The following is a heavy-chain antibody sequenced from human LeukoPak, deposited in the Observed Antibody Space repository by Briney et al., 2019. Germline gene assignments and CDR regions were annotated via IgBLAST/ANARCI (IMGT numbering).Heavy chain of an antibody. CDR2: ISDSGNT. CDR3: ARESIATVHFDY. J-gene: IGHJ4*02. CDR1: GFTLSSYA. Sequence: GGSLRLSCAASGFTLSSYAMSWVRQAPGKGLEWVSAISDSGNTYHADSVKGRFTISRDNAKNSLYLQMNSLRAEDTAVYYCARESIATVHFDYWGQGTLVTVSS. D-gene: IGHD6-6*01. V-gene: IGHV3-69-1*02.